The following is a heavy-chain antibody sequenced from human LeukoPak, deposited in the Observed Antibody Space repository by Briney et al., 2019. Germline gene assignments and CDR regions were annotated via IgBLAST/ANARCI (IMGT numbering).Heavy chain of an antibody. V-gene: IGHV4-59*01. D-gene: IGHD3-10*02. CDR2: IYYTGNT. J-gene: IGHJ3*02. CDR1: GGSISTFC. Sequence: SETLSLTCTVSGGSISTFCWSWIRQPPGKGLEWIGYIYYTGNTNYNPSLKSRVTISVDTSKNQFSLKLSSVTAADTAVYFCARVQSADYDRAFDIWGQGTMVTVSS. CDR3: ARVQSADYDRAFDI.